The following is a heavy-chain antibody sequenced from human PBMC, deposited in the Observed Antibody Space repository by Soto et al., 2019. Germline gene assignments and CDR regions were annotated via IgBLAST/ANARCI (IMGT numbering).Heavy chain of an antibody. J-gene: IGHJ4*02. CDR2: ISAYNSKT. Sequence: QVQLVQSGPELKKPGASVKLSCKASGLTFTDYGISWVRQAPGQGLEWMGWISAYNSKTNYVEKFQGRVTMTADTSTTTAYMDLTSLRYDDTAMYYCATDRSSSHYWGQGTPVTVSS. D-gene: IGHD6-13*01. V-gene: IGHV1-18*01. CDR1: GLTFTDYG. CDR3: ATDRSSSHY.